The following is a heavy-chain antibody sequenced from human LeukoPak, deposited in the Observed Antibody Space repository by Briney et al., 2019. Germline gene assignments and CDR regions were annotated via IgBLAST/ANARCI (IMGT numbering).Heavy chain of an antibody. D-gene: IGHD5-18*01. V-gene: IGHV3-30-3*01. CDR2: ISYDGSNK. CDR3: AKGLPMGGYSLPPNDY. CDR1: GFTFSSHA. J-gene: IGHJ4*02. Sequence: GGSLRLSCAASGFTFSSHAMHWVRQAPGKGLEWVAVISYDGSNKYYADSVKGRFTISRDNSKNTLYLQMNSLRAEDTAVYYCAKGLPMGGYSLPPNDYWGQGTLVTVSS.